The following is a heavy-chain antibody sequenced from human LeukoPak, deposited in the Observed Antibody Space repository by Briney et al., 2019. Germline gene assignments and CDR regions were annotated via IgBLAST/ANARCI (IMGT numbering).Heavy chain of an antibody. CDR2: IIPILGIA. Sequence: SVKVSCKASGGTFSSYTIGWVRQAPGQGLEWMGRIIPILGIANYAQKFQGRVTITADKSTSTAYMELSSLRSEDTAVYYCASTHEKLTIFGVVISDYWGQGTLVTVSS. J-gene: IGHJ4*02. V-gene: IGHV1-69*02. D-gene: IGHD3-3*01. CDR1: GGTFSSYT. CDR3: ASTHEKLTIFGVVISDY.